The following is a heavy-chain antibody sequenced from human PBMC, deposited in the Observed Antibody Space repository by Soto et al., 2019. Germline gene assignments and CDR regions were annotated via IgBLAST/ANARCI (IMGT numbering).Heavy chain of an antibody. CDR1: GYSFTSYW. CDR2: IYPGDSDT. D-gene: IGHD5-12*01. J-gene: IGHJ6*02. Sequence: PGESLKISCKGSGYSFTSYWIGWVRQMPGKGLEWMGIIYPGDSDTRYSPSFQGQVTISADKSISTAYLQWSSLKASDTAMYYCARSGYDPYYYYGMDVWGQGTTVTVSS. V-gene: IGHV5-51*01. CDR3: ARSGYDPYYYYGMDV.